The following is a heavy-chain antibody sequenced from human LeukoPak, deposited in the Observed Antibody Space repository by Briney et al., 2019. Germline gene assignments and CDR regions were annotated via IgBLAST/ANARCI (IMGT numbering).Heavy chain of an antibody. J-gene: IGHJ3*02. CDR3: ARVSHVNAFEI. V-gene: IGHV1-8*01. CDR1: GYTFTSYD. CDR2: MNPNSGNT. D-gene: IGHD3-10*02. Sequence: ASVKVSCKASGYTFTSYDINWVRQATGKGLEWMGWMNPNSGNTGYAQKFQGRVTMTRSTSINTAYMELSSLRSEDTAIYYCARVSHVNAFEIWGQGTMVTVSS.